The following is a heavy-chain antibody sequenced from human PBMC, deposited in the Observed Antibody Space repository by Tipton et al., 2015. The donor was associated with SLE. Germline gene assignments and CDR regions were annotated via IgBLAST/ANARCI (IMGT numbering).Heavy chain of an antibody. Sequence: GSLRLSCAASRFIFSNYWMSWVRQAPGKGLEWVATIKADGSEEIYGDSVKGRFTISRDNAKNSLYLQMNSLRAEDTAVYYCARDWGVISWFDYWGQGTLVTVSS. CDR1: RFIFSNYW. CDR2: IKADGSEE. D-gene: IGHD6-13*01. V-gene: IGHV3-7*01. J-gene: IGHJ4*02. CDR3: ARDWGVISWFDY.